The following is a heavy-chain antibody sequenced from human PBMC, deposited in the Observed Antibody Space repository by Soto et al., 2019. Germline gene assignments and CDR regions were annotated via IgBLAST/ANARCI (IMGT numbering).Heavy chain of an antibody. Sequence: ASVKVSCKASGYTFTSYAMHWVRQAPGQRLEWMGWINAGNGNTKYSQKFQGRVTITRDTSASTAYMELSSLRSEDTAVYYCARDPQVLLWGAPYSYGMDVWGQGTTVTGSS. V-gene: IGHV1-3*01. D-gene: IGHD4-17*01. CDR3: ARDPQVLLWGAPYSYGMDV. CDR1: GYTFTSYA. J-gene: IGHJ6*02. CDR2: INAGNGNT.